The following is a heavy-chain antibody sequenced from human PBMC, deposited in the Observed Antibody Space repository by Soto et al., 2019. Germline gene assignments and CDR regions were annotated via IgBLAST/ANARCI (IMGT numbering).Heavy chain of an antibody. CDR3: ASTESGYSYGFADV. Sequence: GESLKISCKGSGYSXTSYWSGRVRQMPGKGLEWMGIIYPGDSDTRYSPSSQGQVTISADKSISTAYLQWSSLRASDTAMYYCASTESGYSYGFADVWGQGTTVTVSS. D-gene: IGHD5-18*01. CDR1: GYSXTSYW. V-gene: IGHV5-51*01. J-gene: IGHJ6*02. CDR2: IYPGDSDT.